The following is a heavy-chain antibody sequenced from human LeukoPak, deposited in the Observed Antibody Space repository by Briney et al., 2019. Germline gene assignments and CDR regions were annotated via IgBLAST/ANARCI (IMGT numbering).Heavy chain of an antibody. D-gene: IGHD3-22*01. CDR1: GFTFSTYS. CDR3: ARQYYYDSSGYYGY. V-gene: IGHV3-21*01. J-gene: IGHJ4*02. Sequence: GGSLRLSCAASGFTFSTYSMNWVRQAPGKGLEWVSSISNSSSYIYYADSVKGRFTISRDNAKNSLYLQMNSLRAEDTAVYYCARQYYYDSSGYYGYWGQGTLVTVSS. CDR2: ISNSSSYI.